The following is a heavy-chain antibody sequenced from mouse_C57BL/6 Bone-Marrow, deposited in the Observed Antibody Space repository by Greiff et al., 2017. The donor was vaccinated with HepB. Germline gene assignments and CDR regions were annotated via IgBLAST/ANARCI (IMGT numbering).Heavy chain of an antibody. Sequence: QVQLKESGPELVKPGASVKISCKASGYAFSSSWMNWVKQRPGKGLEWIGRIYPGDGDTNYNGKFKGKATLTADKSSSTAYTQLSSLTSEDSAVYFCARRHYGSSRYWYFDVWGTGTTVTVSS. V-gene: IGHV1-82*01. J-gene: IGHJ1*03. CDR3: ARRHYGSSRYWYFDV. CDR2: IYPGDGDT. CDR1: GYAFSSSW. D-gene: IGHD1-1*01.